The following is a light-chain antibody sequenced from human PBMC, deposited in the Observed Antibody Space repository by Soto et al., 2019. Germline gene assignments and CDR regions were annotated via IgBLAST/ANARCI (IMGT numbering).Light chain of an antibody. J-gene: IGKJ4*01. V-gene: IGKV3-15*01. CDR1: QSVSGN. Sequence: EIVMTQSPATLSVSPGERATLSYRASQSVSGNLAWYEQKFGQAPRLLIYGASTRATGIPARFSGSGSGTEFTLTISSLQSGDFAVYYCQQYNKWPLTFGGGTKVEIK. CDR3: QQYNKWPLT. CDR2: GAS.